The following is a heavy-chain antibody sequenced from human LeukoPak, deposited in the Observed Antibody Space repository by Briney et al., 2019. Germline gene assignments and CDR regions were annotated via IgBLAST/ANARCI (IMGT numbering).Heavy chain of an antibody. Sequence: GGSLRLSCAASGFTFSSYAMSWVRQAPGKGLEWVSAISGSGGSTYYADSVKGRFTISRDNSKNTLYLQMSSLRAEDTAVYYCAKDPPLPYYYDSSGYALGFDYWGQGTLVTVSS. V-gene: IGHV3-23*01. J-gene: IGHJ4*02. D-gene: IGHD3-22*01. CDR2: ISGSGGST. CDR3: AKDPPLPYYYDSSGYALGFDY. CDR1: GFTFSSYA.